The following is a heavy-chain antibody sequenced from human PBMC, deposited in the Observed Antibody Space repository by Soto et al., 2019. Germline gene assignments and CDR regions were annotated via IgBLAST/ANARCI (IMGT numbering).Heavy chain of an antibody. V-gene: IGHV4-34*01. Sequence: AETLSLTCAVYGGSFSGYYWSWIRQPPGKGLEWIGEINHSGSTNYNPSLKSRVTISVDTSKNQFSLKLSSVTAADTAVYYCAGEDGYSYDYWGQGTLATVPS. CDR1: GGSFSGYY. J-gene: IGHJ4*02. D-gene: IGHD5-18*01. CDR2: INHSGST. CDR3: AGEDGYSYDY.